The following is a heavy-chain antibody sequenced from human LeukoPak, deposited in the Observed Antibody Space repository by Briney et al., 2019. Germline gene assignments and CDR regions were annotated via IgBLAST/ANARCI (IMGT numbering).Heavy chain of an antibody. CDR3: ARGGGSYGGYSLWLGY. CDR1: GYTFSSYG. Sequence: ASVKVSCKASGYTFSSYGFSWVRQAPGQGLEWMGWISAYTGHTMFAQKYQGRVTMTTDTSTSTAYMELRSLRSDDTAVYYCARGGGSYGGYSLWLGYWGQGTLVTVSS. CDR2: ISAYTGHT. D-gene: IGHD4-17*01. V-gene: IGHV1-18*01. J-gene: IGHJ4*02.